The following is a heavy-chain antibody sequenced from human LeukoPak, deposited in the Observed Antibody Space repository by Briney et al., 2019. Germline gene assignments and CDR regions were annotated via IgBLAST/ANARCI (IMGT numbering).Heavy chain of an antibody. CDR3: ARETPYVWGIYLQRSLDY. Sequence: PSETLSLTCTVSGGSISSGSYYWSWIRQPAGKGLEWIGRIYTSGSTNYNPSLKSRVTISVDTSKNQFSLKLSSVTAADTAVYYCARETPYVWGIYLQRSLDYWGQGTLVTVSS. CDR2: IYTSGST. V-gene: IGHV4-61*02. CDR1: GGSISSGSYY. D-gene: IGHD3-16*02. J-gene: IGHJ4*02.